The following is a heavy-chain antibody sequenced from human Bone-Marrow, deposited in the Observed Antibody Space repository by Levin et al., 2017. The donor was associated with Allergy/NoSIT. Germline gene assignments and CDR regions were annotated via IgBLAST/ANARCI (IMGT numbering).Heavy chain of an antibody. D-gene: IGHD3-10*01. Sequence: GESLKISCAASGFTFSSYGMHWVRQAPGKGLEWVAVIWYDGSNKYYADSVKGRFTISRDNSKNTLYLQMNSLRAEDTAVYYCARGALWFRENDAFDIWGQGTMVTVSS. CDR3: ARGALWFRENDAFDI. CDR2: IWYDGSNK. V-gene: IGHV3-33*01. CDR1: GFTFSSYG. J-gene: IGHJ3*02.